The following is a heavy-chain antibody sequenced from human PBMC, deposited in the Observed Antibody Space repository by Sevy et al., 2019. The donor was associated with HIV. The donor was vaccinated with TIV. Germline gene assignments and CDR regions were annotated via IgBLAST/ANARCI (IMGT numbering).Heavy chain of an antibody. J-gene: IGHJ5*02. V-gene: IGHV3-48*03. D-gene: IGHD2-8*01. CDR2: ISGSGSSL. Sequence: GGSLRLSCTASGFTFSSYDMNWVRQAPGKGLEWVSKISGSGSSLYYADSVKGRFTISRDNAKNSLNLQMNSLRAEDTAVYYCTRNGGAFDNGFDPWGQGTLVTVSS. CDR1: GFTFSSYD. CDR3: TRNGGAFDNGFDP.